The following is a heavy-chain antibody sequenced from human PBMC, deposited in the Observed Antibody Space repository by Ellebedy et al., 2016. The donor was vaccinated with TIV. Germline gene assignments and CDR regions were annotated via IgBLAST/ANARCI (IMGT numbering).Heavy chain of an antibody. CDR3: YPSRTAAPRVPLYFDY. CDR2: ISGSGGST. V-gene: IGHV3-23*01. CDR1: GFTFSSYA. D-gene: IGHD2-2*01. J-gene: IGHJ4*02. Sequence: GESLKISXATSGFTFSSYAMSWVRQAPGKGLEWVSAISGSGGSTYYADSVKGRFTISRDNSKNTLYLQMNSLRAEDTAVYYCYPSRTAAPRVPLYFDYWGQGTLVTVSS.